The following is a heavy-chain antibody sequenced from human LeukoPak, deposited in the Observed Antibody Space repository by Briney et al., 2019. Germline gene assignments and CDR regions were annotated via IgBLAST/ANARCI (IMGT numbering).Heavy chain of an antibody. CDR2: INPNSGDT. CDR3: ARPTSYGYYFDS. V-gene: IGHV1-2*06. Sequence: ASVKGSCKAAVYTFTAYFIHWVGQAPGQGLEWMGRINPNSGDTNYAQKFQGRVTMTRDTSTSTAYMELSRLTSDDTAVYYCARPTSYGYYFDSWGQGTLVTVSS. D-gene: IGHD3-16*01. CDR1: VYTFTAYF. J-gene: IGHJ4*02.